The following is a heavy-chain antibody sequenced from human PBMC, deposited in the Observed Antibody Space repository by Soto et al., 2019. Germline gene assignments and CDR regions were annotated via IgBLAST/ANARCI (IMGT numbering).Heavy chain of an antibody. CDR2: ISSSSSYI. J-gene: IGHJ4*02. CDR3: ARVGGGITFGGVIVFDY. Sequence: EVQLVESGGGLVKPGGSLRLSCAASGFTFSSYSMNWVRQAPGKGLEWVSSISSSSSYIYYADSVKGRFTISRDNAKNSLYLQMNSLRAEDTAVYYCARVGGGITFGGVIVFDYWGQGTLVTVSS. V-gene: IGHV3-21*01. CDR1: GFTFSSYS. D-gene: IGHD3-16*02.